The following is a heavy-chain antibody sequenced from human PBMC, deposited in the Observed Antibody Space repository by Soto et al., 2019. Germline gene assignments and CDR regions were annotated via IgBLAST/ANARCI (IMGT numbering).Heavy chain of an antibody. CDR2: IYYSGST. D-gene: IGHD2-21*01. CDR1: GGSISSYY. V-gene: IGHV4-59*01. Sequence: QVQLQESGPGLVKPSETLSLTCTVSGGSISSYYWSWIRQPPGKGLECIGYIYYSGSTNYNPSLKSRVTISVDTSKNQFSLKLSSVTAADTAVYYCARVWRGAFDIWGQGTMVTVSS. CDR3: ARVWRGAFDI. J-gene: IGHJ3*02.